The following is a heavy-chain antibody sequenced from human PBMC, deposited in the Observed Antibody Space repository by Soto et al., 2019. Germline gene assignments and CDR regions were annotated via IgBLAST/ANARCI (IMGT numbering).Heavy chain of an antibody. CDR3: ARDRGGYDFSPEYGMDV. Sequence: QVQLVESGGGVVQPGRSLRLSCAASGFTFSSYAMHWVRQAPGKGLEWVAVISYDGSNKYYADSVKGRFTISRDNSKNTLYLQMNSLRAEDTAVYYCARDRGGYDFSPEYGMDVWGQGTTVTVSS. V-gene: IGHV3-30-3*01. CDR2: ISYDGSNK. CDR1: GFTFSSYA. J-gene: IGHJ6*02. D-gene: IGHD5-12*01.